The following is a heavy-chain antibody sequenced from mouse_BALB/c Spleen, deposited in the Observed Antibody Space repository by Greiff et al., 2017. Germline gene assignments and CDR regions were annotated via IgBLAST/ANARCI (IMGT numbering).Heavy chain of an antibody. D-gene: IGHD4-1*01. CDR2: ISYDGSN. J-gene: IGHJ4*01. CDR1: GYSITSGYY. V-gene: IGHV3-6*02. Sequence: EVKLMESGPGLVKPSQSLSLTCSVTGYSITSGYYWNWIRQFPGNKLEWMGYISYDGSNNYNPSLKNRISITRDTSKNQFFLKLNSVTTEDTATYYCARRGNWDYAMDYWGQGTSVTVSS. CDR3: ARRGNWDYAMDY.